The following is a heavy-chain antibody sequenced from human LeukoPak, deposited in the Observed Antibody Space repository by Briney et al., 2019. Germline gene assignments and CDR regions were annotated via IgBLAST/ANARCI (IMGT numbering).Heavy chain of an antibody. D-gene: IGHD4-17*01. J-gene: IGHJ4*02. CDR2: IYYSGST. V-gene: IGHV4-31*03. Sequence: SETLSLTCTVSGGSISSGGYYWSWIRQHPGKGLEWIGYIYYSGSTYYNPSLKSRVTISVDTSKIQFSLKLSSVTAADTAVYYCARAIYGDSVDYWGQGTLVTVSS. CDR3: ARAIYGDSVDY. CDR1: GGSISSGGYY.